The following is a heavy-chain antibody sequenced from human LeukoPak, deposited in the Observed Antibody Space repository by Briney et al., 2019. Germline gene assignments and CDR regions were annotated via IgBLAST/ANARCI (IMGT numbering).Heavy chain of an antibody. CDR1: GGSISNYY. Sequence: SETLSLTCTVSGGSISNYYWYWIRQPPGKGLECIGYIYHSGSTNYNPSLKSRVTISVDTSKNQFSLKLRSVTAADTAVYYCAREVGLGMYNWFDPWGQGTLVTVSS. J-gene: IGHJ5*02. CDR2: IYHSGST. CDR3: AREVGLGMYNWFDP. V-gene: IGHV4-59*01. D-gene: IGHD3-16*01.